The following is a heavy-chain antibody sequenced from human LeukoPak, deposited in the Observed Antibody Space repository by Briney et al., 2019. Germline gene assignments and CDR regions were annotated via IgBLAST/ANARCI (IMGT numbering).Heavy chain of an antibody. Sequence: GGTLRLSCAASGFTFSSYGMSWVRQAPGKGLEWVSVIYSGGSTYYADSVKGRFTISRDNSKNTLYLQMNSLRAEDTAVYYCARAATVSAFDIWGQGTMVTVSS. CDR2: IYSGGST. D-gene: IGHD4-11*01. CDR3: ARAATVSAFDI. J-gene: IGHJ3*02. V-gene: IGHV3-53*01. CDR1: GFTFSSYG.